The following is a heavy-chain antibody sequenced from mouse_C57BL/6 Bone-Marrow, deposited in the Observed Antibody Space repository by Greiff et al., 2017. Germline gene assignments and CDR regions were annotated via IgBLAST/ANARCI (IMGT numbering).Heavy chain of an antibody. CDR3: ARHSYDYDRDFPYYAMDY. CDR2: IWSDGST. D-gene: IGHD2-4*01. Sequence: VKLVESGPGLVAPSQSLSITCTVSGFSLTSYGVHWVRQPPGKGLEWLVVIWSDGSTTYNSALKSRLSISKDNSKSQVFLKMNSLQTDDTAMYYCARHSYDYDRDFPYYAMDYWGQGTSVTVSS. J-gene: IGHJ4*01. V-gene: IGHV2-6-1*01. CDR1: GFSLTSYG.